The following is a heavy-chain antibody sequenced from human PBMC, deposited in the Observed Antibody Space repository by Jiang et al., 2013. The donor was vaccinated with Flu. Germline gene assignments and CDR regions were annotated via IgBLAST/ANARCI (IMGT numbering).Heavy chain of an antibody. V-gene: IGHV5-10-1*01. CDR3: AMLRSDSLVGGMVRGEEDAFDI. CDR1: GYSFTSYW. D-gene: IGHD3-10*01. CDR2: IDPSDSYT. Sequence: GAEVKKPGESLRISCKGSGYSFTSYWISWVRQMPGKGLEWMGRIDPSDSYTNYSPSFQGHVTISADKSISTAYLQWSSLKASDTAMYYCAMLRSDSLVGGMVRGEEDAFDIWGQGTMVTVSS. J-gene: IGHJ3*02.